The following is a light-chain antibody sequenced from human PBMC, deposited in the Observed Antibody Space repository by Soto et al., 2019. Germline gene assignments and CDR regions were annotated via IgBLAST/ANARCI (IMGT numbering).Light chain of an antibody. V-gene: IGKV3D-15*01. CDR2: GAS. J-gene: IGKJ4*01. CDR3: HQYDYWPPRLT. CDR1: QSVGSY. Sequence: EIVMTQSPATLSVSPGEGATLSCRASQSVGSYLAWYQQKPGQAPRPRIYGASTRAAGIPARFSGSGSGTYFTLSISSVPSEDFAFYYCHQYDYWPPRLTFGGGTKVEIK.